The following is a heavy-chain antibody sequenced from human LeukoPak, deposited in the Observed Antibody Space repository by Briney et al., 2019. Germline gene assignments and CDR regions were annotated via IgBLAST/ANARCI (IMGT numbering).Heavy chain of an antibody. CDR3: ARDKNGAGGVANWFDP. Sequence: PGGSLRLSCAASGFTFSSYWMSWVRQAPGKGLEWVANIKQDGSEKYYVDSVKGRFTISRDNAKNSLYLQMNSLRAEDTAVYYCARDKNGAGGVANWFDPWGQGTLVTVSS. CDR1: GFTFSSYW. V-gene: IGHV3-7*01. J-gene: IGHJ5*02. D-gene: IGHD4-23*01. CDR2: IKQDGSEK.